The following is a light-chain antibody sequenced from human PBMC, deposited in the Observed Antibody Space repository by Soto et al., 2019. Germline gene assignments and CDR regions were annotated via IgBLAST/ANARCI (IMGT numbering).Light chain of an antibody. CDR2: EVN. J-gene: IGLJ3*02. V-gene: IGLV2-23*02. Sequence: QAVVTQPASVSGSPGQSITISCTGTSSDVGLYNLVSWYQHLPGKAPKLIIYEVNERPSGISDRFSGSKSGNTASPTISGLQDEDEADYYCCSYVGSSILMFGGGTKLTVL. CDR1: SSDVGLYNL. CDR3: CSYVGSSILM.